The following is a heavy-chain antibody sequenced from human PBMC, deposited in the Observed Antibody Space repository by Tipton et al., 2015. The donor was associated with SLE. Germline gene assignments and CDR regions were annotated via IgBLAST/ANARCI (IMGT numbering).Heavy chain of an antibody. CDR2: INYSGNT. CDR3: ARRFLEWFGYGMDV. J-gene: IGHJ6*02. Sequence: TLSLTCTVSGGSISGYYWNWIRQPPGKGLEWVGYINYSGNTNYNPSLKGRVTISVDTSKTHFSLRLNSVTAADTAVYYCARRFLEWFGYGMDVWGQGTTVTVSS. V-gene: IGHV4-59*01. CDR1: GGSISGYY. D-gene: IGHD3-3*01.